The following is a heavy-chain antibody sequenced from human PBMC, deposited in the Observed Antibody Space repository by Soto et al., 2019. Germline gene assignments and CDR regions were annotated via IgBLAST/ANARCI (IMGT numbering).Heavy chain of an antibody. CDR2: IYYSAST. Sequence: PSETLSLTRTVSGDSISSSSFYWGWIRQPPGKGLEWIGSIYYSASTYYNPSLKSRVTISVDTSKNQFSLKLSSVTAADTAVYYCARHRWSSGLIDYWGQGTLVTVSS. CDR3: ARHRWSSGLIDY. J-gene: IGHJ4*02. V-gene: IGHV4-39*01. D-gene: IGHD6-19*01. CDR1: GDSISSSSFY.